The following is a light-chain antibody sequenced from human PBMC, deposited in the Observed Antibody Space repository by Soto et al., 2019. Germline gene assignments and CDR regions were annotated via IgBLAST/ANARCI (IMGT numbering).Light chain of an antibody. Sequence: VLTQSPGTLSLSPGERATLSCRASQSVSSSFLARYQQKLGQAPRLLIYGASTRATCIPDRFSGSGSRTDFTLTISRLEPEDFGVYYCQQYGYSPLTFGGGTKVEIK. V-gene: IGKV3-20*01. CDR3: QQYGYSPLT. J-gene: IGKJ4*01. CDR1: QSVSSSF. CDR2: GAS.